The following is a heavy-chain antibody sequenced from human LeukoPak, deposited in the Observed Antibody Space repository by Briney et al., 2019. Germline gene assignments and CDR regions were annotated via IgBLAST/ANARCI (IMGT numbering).Heavy chain of an antibody. D-gene: IGHD4-11*01. J-gene: IGHJ4*02. V-gene: IGHV1-8*03. CDR2: MNPNSGNT. CDR3: ARELGTTVPSDY. CDR1: GYTFTSYD. Sequence: ATVKVSCKASGYTFTSYDINWVRQATGQGLEWMGWMNPNSGNTGYAQKFQGRVTITRNTSISTAYMELSSLRSEDTAVYYCARELGTTVPSDYWGQGTLVTVSS.